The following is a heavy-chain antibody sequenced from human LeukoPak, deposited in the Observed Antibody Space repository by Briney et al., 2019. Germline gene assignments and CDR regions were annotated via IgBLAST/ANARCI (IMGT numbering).Heavy chain of an antibody. D-gene: IGHD4-23*01. Sequence: GGSLRLSCAASGFTFSSYEMNWVRQAPGKGLEWVSYISSSGSTIYYADSVKGRFTISRDNAKNSLYLQMNSLRVEDTAVYYCAKLTYGGNSGGSYWGQGTLVTVSS. CDR3: AKLTYGGNSGGSY. V-gene: IGHV3-48*03. J-gene: IGHJ4*02. CDR2: ISSSGSTI. CDR1: GFTFSSYE.